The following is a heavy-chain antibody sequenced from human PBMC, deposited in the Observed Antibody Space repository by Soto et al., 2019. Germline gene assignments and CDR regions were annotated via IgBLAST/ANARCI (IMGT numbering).Heavy chain of an antibody. CDR2: IYYSGST. CDR1: GGSISSYY. CDR3: AREVEDYGGNQNCFDX. Sequence: PSETLSLTCTVSGGSISSYYWSWIRQPPGKGLEWIGYIYYSGSTNYNPSLKSRVTISVDTSKNQFSLKLSSVTAADTAVYYCAREVEDYGGNQNCFDXWGQGTLVTVSS. J-gene: IGHJ5*02. D-gene: IGHD4-17*01. V-gene: IGHV4-59*12.